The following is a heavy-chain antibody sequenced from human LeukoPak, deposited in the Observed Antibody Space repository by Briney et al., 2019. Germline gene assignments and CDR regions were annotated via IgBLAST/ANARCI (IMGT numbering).Heavy chain of an antibody. CDR1: GGSINSFY. CDR2: IYGSGST. V-gene: IGHV4-59*01. D-gene: IGHD6-6*01. CDR3: ARLFSSSSGRAFDT. J-gene: IGHJ3*02. Sequence: SETLSLTCNVSGGSINSFYWSWIRQPPGKGLEWIGYIYGSGSTNYNPSLKSRVTISVDTSKNQFSLRLNSVTAADTAVYYCARLFSSSSGRAFDTWGQGTIVTVSS.